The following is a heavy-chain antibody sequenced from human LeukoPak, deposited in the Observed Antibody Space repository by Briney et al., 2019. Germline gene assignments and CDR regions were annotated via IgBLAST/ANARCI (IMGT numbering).Heavy chain of an antibody. CDR3: TKDIIGGTGGDV. D-gene: IGHD2-15*01. V-gene: IGHV3-23*01. CDR1: GFISGSYA. Sequence: GGSLRLSRAAPGFISGSYAMNWVREAPGKRLECVAVIGADGTLTAYAKAVKGRFIISRDNSKNTLSLQMNTLKAEDTAVYYCTKDIIGGTGGDVWGQGTLVTVSS. J-gene: IGHJ4*02. CDR2: IGADGTLT.